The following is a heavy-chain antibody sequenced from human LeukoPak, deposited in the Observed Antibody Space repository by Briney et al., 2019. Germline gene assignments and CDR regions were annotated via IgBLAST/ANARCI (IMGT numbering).Heavy chain of an antibody. CDR1: GYSISSGYY. V-gene: IGHV4-38-2*02. CDR3: ARPGWGATKGSWFDP. CDR2: IYHSGRT. D-gene: IGHD1-26*01. Sequence: PSETLSLTCTVSGYSISSGYYWGWIRQPPGKGLEWIGSIYHSGRTYYNPSLKSRVTISVDTSKNQFSLKLSSVTAADTAVYYCARPGWGATKGSWFDPWGQGTLVAVSS. J-gene: IGHJ5*02.